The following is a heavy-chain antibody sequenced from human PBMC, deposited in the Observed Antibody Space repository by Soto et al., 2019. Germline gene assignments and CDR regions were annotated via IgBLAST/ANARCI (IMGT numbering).Heavy chain of an antibody. J-gene: IGHJ6*02. CDR2: IKSKTDGGTT. V-gene: IGHV3-15*07. CDR1: GFTFSNAW. Sequence: EVQLVESGGGLVKPGGSLRLSCAASGFTFSNAWMNWVRQAPGKGLEWVGRIKSKTDGGTTDYAAPVKGRFTISRDDSKXXLXLXXNSLKTEDTAVYYCTTDPTRYCSGGSCYSYYGMDVWGQGTTVTVSS. CDR3: TTDPTRYCSGGSCYSYYGMDV. D-gene: IGHD2-15*01.